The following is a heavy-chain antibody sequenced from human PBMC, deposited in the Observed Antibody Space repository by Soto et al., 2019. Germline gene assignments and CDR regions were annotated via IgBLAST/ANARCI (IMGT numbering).Heavy chain of an antibody. CDR2: IIPIFGTP. Sequence: VASVKVSCKASGVTFSRQDMRWVRQAPGQGLEWMGGIIPIFGTPQYAEKFQDRVTITADESTSTAYMELSSLTPEDTAVYYCATSEGRDGYSFDYWGQGTLVTVSS. CDR1: GVTFSRQD. CDR3: ATSEGRDGYSFDY. J-gene: IGHJ4*02. V-gene: IGHV1-69*13. D-gene: IGHD5-12*01.